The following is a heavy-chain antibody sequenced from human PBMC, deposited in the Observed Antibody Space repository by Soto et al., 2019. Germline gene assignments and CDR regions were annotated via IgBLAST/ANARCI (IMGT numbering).Heavy chain of an antibody. V-gene: IGHV3-23*01. D-gene: IGHD5-18*01. Sequence: EVQLLQSGGGLVQPGGSLRLSCAASGFTFTNFAFTWVRQAPGKGLEWVSAISGGGGATYYADSVKGRFTISRDNTQDPLILQMKNLKADDKALYNCAKTSDEYSYAYEANYCGQGTLVTVSP. J-gene: IGHJ4*02. CDR1: GFTFTNFA. CDR2: ISGGGGAT. CDR3: AKTSDEYSYAYEANY.